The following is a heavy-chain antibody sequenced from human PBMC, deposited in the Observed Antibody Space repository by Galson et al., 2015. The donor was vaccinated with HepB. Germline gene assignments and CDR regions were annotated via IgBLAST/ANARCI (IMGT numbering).Heavy chain of an antibody. D-gene: IGHD3-22*01. Sequence: SLRLSCAASGFTFSSYAMSWVRQAPGKGLEWVSAISGSGGSTYYADSVKGRFTISRDNSKNTLYLQMNSLRAEDTAVYYCAKVHDSSGYYYGTFDYWGQGTLVTVSS. CDR2: ISGSGGST. CDR1: GFTFSSYA. CDR3: AKVHDSSGYYYGTFDY. V-gene: IGHV3-23*01. J-gene: IGHJ4*02.